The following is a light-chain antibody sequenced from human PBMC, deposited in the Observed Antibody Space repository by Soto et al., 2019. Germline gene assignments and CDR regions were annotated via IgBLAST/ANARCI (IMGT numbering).Light chain of an antibody. CDR1: QYINTR. Sequence: EIVLTQSPATLSSFPGDRVTLSCRASQYINTRLAWYQHRPGQAPGLLIYQTSIRAAGIPARFSASGSGTDFTLTIIDVQPEDFALYYCHQRQSWPRTFGQGTKVDIK. J-gene: IGKJ1*01. CDR3: HQRQSWPRT. V-gene: IGKV3-11*01. CDR2: QTS.